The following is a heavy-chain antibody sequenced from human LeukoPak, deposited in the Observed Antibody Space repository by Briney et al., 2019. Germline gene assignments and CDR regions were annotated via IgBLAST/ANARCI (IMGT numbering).Heavy chain of an antibody. CDR1: GFTFSSYE. CDR3: ATVGRSSRPGY. J-gene: IGHJ4*02. D-gene: IGHD6-6*01. V-gene: IGHV3-48*03. Sequence: GGSLRLSCAASGFTFSSYEMNWVRQAPGKGLEWVSYISNSDSSKYYTESVKGRFAISRDNAKNSLYLQMNSLRADDTAVYYCATVGRSSRPGYWGQGALVTVSS. CDR2: ISNSDSSK.